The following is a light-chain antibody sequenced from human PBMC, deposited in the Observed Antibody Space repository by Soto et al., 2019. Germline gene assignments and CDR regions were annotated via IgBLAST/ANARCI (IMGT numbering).Light chain of an antibody. V-gene: IGLV2-8*01. CDR1: GSDIGAYNY. CDR3: SSYAGSNSLL. CDR2: YVN. Sequence: CALTRPPSASGAAGESVTISCTGTGSDIGAYNYVSWYQHHPDRAPKLIIYYVNERPSGVPDRFSGSKSGNTASLTVSGLQAEDEADYYCSSYAGSNSLLFGTGTKVTVL. J-gene: IGLJ1*01.